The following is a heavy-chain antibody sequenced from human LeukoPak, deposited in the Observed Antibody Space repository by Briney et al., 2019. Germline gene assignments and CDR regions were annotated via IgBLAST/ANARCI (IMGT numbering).Heavy chain of an antibody. J-gene: IGHJ5*02. CDR3: AIWLRGPAAIGWFDP. Sequence: SETLSLTCTVSGGSISSGDYYWSWIRQPPGKGLEWNGYMYYSGNTYYNPSLKSRVTISVDTSKNQFSLRLSSVTAADTAVYYCAIWLRGPAAIGWFDPWGQGTLVTVSS. CDR1: GGSISSGDYY. V-gene: IGHV4-30-4*01. CDR2: MYYSGNT. D-gene: IGHD2-2*02.